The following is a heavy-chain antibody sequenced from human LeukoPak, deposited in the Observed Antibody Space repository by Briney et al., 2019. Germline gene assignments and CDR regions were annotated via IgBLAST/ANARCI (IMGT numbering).Heavy chain of an antibody. D-gene: IGHD6-13*01. J-gene: IGHJ4*02. CDR3: ARADGAAADY. CDR1: GYTFTSYD. CDR2: MNPNSGNT. V-gene: IGHV1-8*01. Sequence: ASVKVSCKASGYTFTSYDIHWVRQATGQGLEWMGWMNPNSGNTGYAQRFQGRVTMTRNTSISTAYMELSSLRSEDTAVYYCARADGAAADYWGQGTLVTVSS.